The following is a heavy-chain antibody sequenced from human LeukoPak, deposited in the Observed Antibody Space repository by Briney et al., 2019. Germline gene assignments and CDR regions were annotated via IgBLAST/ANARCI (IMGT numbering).Heavy chain of an antibody. CDR3: ARVGVHYYGSGSEETYYYYYYGMDV. CDR2: IIPIFGTA. J-gene: IGHJ6*04. D-gene: IGHD3-10*01. V-gene: IGHV1-69*06. Sequence: ASVKVSCKASGGTFSSYAISWVRQAPGQGLEWMGGIIPIFGTANYAQKFQGRVTITADKSTSTAYMELSSLRSEDTAVYYCARVGVHYYGSGSEETYYYYYYGMDVWGKGTTVTVSS. CDR1: GGTFSSYA.